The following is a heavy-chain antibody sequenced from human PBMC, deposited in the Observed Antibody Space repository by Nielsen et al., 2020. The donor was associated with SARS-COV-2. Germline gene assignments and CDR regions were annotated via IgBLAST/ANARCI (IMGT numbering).Heavy chain of an antibody. V-gene: IGHV5-51*01. Sequence: GESLKISCKGSGYSFTNYWIGWVRQMPGKGLEWMGVIYPGDSDTRYSPSLQGQVTISADKSINTAYLQWSSLKASDTAMYYCARLGGPTLVTPDAFDIWGQGTMVTVSS. D-gene: IGHD4-23*01. CDR3: ARLGGPTLVTPDAFDI. J-gene: IGHJ3*02. CDR2: IYPGDSDT. CDR1: GYSFTNYW.